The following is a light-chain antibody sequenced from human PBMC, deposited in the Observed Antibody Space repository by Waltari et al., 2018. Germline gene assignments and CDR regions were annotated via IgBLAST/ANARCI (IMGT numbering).Light chain of an antibody. CDR2: SAS. CDR3: QQSYSAPHT. V-gene: IGKV1-9*01. CDR1: QGISSY. J-gene: IGKJ4*01. Sequence: IQLTQSPSFLSASVGDRVTITCRASQGISSYLAWYQQKPGKAPKLLIYSASTLQSGVPSRFSGRGSGTEFTLTISSLQPEDVATYFCQQSYSAPHTFGGGTQVDIK.